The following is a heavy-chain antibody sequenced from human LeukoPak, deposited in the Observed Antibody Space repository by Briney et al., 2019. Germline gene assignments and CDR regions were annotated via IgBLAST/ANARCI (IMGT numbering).Heavy chain of an antibody. Sequence: GGSLRLSCAASGFTSSSYWMSWVRQAPGKGLEWVANIKQDGSEKYYVDSVKGRFTISRDNAKNSLYLQMNSLRAEDTAVYDCARGVRGYGSGSYYLLFFDYWGQGTLVTVSS. D-gene: IGHD3-10*01. V-gene: IGHV3-7*01. CDR2: IKQDGSEK. CDR1: GFTSSSYW. CDR3: ARGVRGYGSGSYYLLFFDY. J-gene: IGHJ4*02.